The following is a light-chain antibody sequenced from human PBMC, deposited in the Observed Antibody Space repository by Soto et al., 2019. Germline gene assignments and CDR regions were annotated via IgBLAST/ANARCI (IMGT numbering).Light chain of an antibody. J-gene: IGLJ1*01. CDR3: CSYAGTYTFYV. V-gene: IGLV2-11*01. CDR1: SSDVGGYDY. Sequence: QSALAQPRSVSGSPGQSVTISCTGTSSDVGGYDYVSWYQQHPGKAPKLMIYDVTKRPSGVPDRFSGSRSGNTASLTISGLQAEDDADYYCCSYAGTYTFYVFGTGPKVTVL. CDR2: DVT.